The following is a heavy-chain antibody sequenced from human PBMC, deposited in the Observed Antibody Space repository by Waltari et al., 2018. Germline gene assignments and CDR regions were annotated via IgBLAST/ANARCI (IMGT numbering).Heavy chain of an antibody. Sequence: EVQLVESGGTLVQPGGSLRLSCVASGFPFRCCWMTWVRQAPGKGLEWLANINEDGSEKFYVDSVTGRFSISRDNAKNSLYLQMNTLTVEDTAVYYCARADYGGSADYDYWGQGTLVTVSS. CDR1: GFPFRCCW. V-gene: IGHV3-7*04. J-gene: IGHJ4*02. CDR3: ARADYGGSADYDY. CDR2: INEDGSEK. D-gene: IGHD4-17*01.